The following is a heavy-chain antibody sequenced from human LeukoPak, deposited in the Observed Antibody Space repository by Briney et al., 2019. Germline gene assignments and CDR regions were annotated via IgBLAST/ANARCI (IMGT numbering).Heavy chain of an antibody. CDR1: GGSISSSSYY. Sequence: SETLSLTCTVSGGSISSSSYYWGWIRQPPGKGLEWIGSIYYSGSTYYNPSLKSRVTISVDTSKNQFSLKLCSVTAADTAVHYCAANLVDTSGSAVDYWGQGTLVTVSS. J-gene: IGHJ4*02. V-gene: IGHV4-39*01. CDR3: AANLVDTSGSAVDY. D-gene: IGHD3-22*01. CDR2: IYYSGST.